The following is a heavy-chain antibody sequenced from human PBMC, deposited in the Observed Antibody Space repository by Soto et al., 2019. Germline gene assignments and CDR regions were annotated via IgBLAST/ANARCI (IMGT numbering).Heavy chain of an antibody. CDR3: ARDLYCSGSSCFGYYYYGMDV. CDR2: TYYRSKWYN. J-gene: IGHJ6*02. V-gene: IGHV6-1*01. CDR1: GDSVSSNSAA. Sequence: SQTLSLTCAISGDSVSSNSAAWNWIRQSPSRGLEWLGRTYYRSKWYNDYAVSVKSRITINPDTSKNQFSLQLNSVTPEDTAVYYCARDLYCSGSSCFGYYYYGMDVWGQGTTVTVSS. D-gene: IGHD2-15*01.